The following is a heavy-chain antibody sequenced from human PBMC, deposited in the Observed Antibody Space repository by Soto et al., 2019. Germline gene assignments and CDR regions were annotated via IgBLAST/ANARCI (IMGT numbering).Heavy chain of an antibody. CDR1: GYTFSNFW. CDR3: ARKPVHPSDSHS. V-gene: IGHV5-51*07. D-gene: IGHD4-4*01. CDR2: VYPGDSST. Sequence: GESLKISCRTSGYTFSNFWIGWVHQMPGKGLEWMGVVYPGDSSTRYSPSFQGQVTISADKSINTAYLQWNSLKASDSAIYYCARKPVHPSDSHSWGQRTLVTVSS. J-gene: IGHJ4*02.